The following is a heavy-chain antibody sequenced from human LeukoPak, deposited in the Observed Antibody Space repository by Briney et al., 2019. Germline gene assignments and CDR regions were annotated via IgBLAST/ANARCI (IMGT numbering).Heavy chain of an antibody. J-gene: IGHJ4*01. CDR2: ISSSSSTI. CDR1: GFTFSSYS. CDR3: ARDPYGSGPGGVDH. D-gene: IGHD3-10*01. Sequence: GGSLRLSCAASGFTFSSYSMNWVRQAPGKGLEWVSYISSSSSTIYYADSVKGRFTISRDNAKNSLYLQMNSLRAEDTAVYYCARDPYGSGPGGVDHWGQGTLVTVSS. V-gene: IGHV3-48*04.